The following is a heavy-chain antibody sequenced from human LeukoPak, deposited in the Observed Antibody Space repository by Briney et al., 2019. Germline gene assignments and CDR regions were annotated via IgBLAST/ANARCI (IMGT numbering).Heavy chain of an antibody. J-gene: IGHJ4*02. Sequence: GGSLRLSCAASGFTFSSYAMHWVRQAPGKGLEWVAVISYDGSNKYYADSVKGRFTISRDNSKNTLYLQMNSLRAEDTAVYYCASHYDTSGYHYFDFRGQGTLVTVSS. CDR2: ISYDGSNK. CDR1: GFTFSSYA. V-gene: IGHV3-30-3*01. CDR3: ASHYDTSGYHYFDF. D-gene: IGHD3-22*01.